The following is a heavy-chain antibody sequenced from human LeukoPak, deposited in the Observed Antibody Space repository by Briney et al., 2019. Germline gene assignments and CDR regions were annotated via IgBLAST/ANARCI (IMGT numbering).Heavy chain of an antibody. D-gene: IGHD3-22*01. CDR1: GFTFSGHW. Sequence: PGGSLRLSCAASGFTFSGHWMHWVRQAPGKGLVWVSRINSDGTSTTYADSVKGRFTISRDNAKNSLYLQMNSLRAEDTAVYYCAIVASSGYHLDYWGQGTLVTVSS. J-gene: IGHJ4*02. CDR3: AIVASSGYHLDY. CDR2: INSDGTST. V-gene: IGHV3-74*01.